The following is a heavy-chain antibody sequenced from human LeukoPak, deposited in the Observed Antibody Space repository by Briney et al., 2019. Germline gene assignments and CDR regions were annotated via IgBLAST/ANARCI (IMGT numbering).Heavy chain of an antibody. CDR1: GFTFSSYW. CDR3: ASLSTSFGMDV. V-gene: IGHV3-7*05. Sequence: PGGSLRLSCAASGFTFSSYWMSWVRQAPGKGLEWVANIKQDGSEEYYVDSVKGRFTISRDNAKNSLYLQMNSLRAEDTAVYYCASLSTSFGMDVWGQGTTVTVSS. CDR2: IKQDGSEE. J-gene: IGHJ6*02. D-gene: IGHD5/OR15-5a*01.